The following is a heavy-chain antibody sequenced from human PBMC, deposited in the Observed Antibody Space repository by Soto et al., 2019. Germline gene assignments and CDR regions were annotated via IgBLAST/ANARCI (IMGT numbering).Heavy chain of an antibody. D-gene: IGHD6-13*01. CDR3: AREVHSSSWYYFDY. J-gene: IGHJ4*02. Sequence: PSETLSLTCTVSGGSISSGGYYWSWIRQHPGKGLEWIGYIYYSGSTYYNPSLKSRVTISVDTSKNQFSLKLSSVTAADTAVYYCAREVHSSSWYYFDYWGQGTLVTVSS. V-gene: IGHV4-31*03. CDR2: IYYSGST. CDR1: GGSISSGGYY.